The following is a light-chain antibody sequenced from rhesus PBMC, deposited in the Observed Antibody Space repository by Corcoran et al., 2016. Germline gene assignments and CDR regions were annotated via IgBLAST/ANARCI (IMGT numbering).Light chain of an antibody. CDR3: QHYYDNPYS. CDR1: QNIYSN. CDR2: AAS. V-gene: IGKV1S12*01. J-gene: IGKJ2*01. Sequence: DIQMTQSPSALSASVGDRVTISCRASQNIYSNLAWYQQKPGKAPKLLIYAASSLQPGIPSRFSGSGAGTDCTLTISSLQPEDSAAYYCQHYYDNPYSFGQGTKVEIK.